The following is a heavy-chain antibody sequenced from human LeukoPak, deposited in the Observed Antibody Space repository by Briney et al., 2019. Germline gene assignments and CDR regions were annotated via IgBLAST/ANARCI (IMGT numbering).Heavy chain of an antibody. CDR2: IRSKANSYAT. CDR3: AKEDYSNYPNTWDY. J-gene: IGHJ4*02. CDR1: GFTFSGSA. Sequence: PGGSLRLSCAASGFTFSGSAMHWVRQASGKGLEWVGRIRSKANSYATAYAASVKGRFTISRDDSKNTAYLQMNSLRAEDTAVYYCAKEDYSNYPNTWDYWGQGTLVTVSS. V-gene: IGHV3-73*01. D-gene: IGHD4-11*01.